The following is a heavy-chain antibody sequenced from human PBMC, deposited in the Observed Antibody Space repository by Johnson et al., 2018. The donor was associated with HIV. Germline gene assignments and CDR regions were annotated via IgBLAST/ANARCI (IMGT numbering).Heavy chain of an antibody. V-gene: IGHV3-15*01. J-gene: IGHJ3*02. CDR2: IRNKTDGGTT. CDR1: GFTFSNAW. CDR3: TTDPDSSSWYRDAFDI. D-gene: IGHD6-13*01. Sequence: VQLVESGGGLVKPGGSLRVSCAASGFTFSNAWMNWVRKAPGKGLEWVGRIRNKTDGGTTEYAAPVKGRFTISRDDSKTTLYLQMNSLKIEDTAVYYCTTDPDSSSWYRDAFDIWGQGTMVTVSS.